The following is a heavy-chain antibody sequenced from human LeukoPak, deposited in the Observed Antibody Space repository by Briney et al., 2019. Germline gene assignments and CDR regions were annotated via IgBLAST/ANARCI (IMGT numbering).Heavy chain of an antibody. CDR3: ARGVVTTVSYYMDV. Sequence: SETLSLTCTVSGGSISSHCWSWLRQSPGKGLEWIGYIYYSGSTNYNPSLNSRVTISVDTSKKQFSLKLSSVTAADTAVYYCARGVVTTVSYYMDVWGKGTTVTVSS. D-gene: IGHD4-11*01. J-gene: IGHJ6*03. CDR1: GGSISSHC. CDR2: IYYSGST. V-gene: IGHV4-59*11.